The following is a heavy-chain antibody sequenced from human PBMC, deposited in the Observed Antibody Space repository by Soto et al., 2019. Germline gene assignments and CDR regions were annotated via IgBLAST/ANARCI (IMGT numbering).Heavy chain of an antibody. CDR3: AKDTEVGGSQPTYFDY. D-gene: IGHD1-1*01. Sequence: GGSLRLSCAASGFTFSSYAMSWVRQAPGKGLEWVSAISGSGGSTYYADSVKGRFTISRDNSKNTLYLQMNSLRAEDTAVYYCAKDTEVGGSQPTYFDYWGQGTLVTVSS. J-gene: IGHJ4*02. CDR2: ISGSGGST. V-gene: IGHV3-23*01. CDR1: GFTFSSYA.